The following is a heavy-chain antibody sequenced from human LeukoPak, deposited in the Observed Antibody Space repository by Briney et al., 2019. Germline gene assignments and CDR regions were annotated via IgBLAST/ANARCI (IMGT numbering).Heavy chain of an antibody. J-gene: IGHJ5*02. CDR1: GFTFSSYA. V-gene: IGHV3-23*01. CDR2: ISDSGGST. Sequence: GGSLRLSCAASGFTFSSYAMSWVRQAPGKGLEWVSGISDSGGSTYYADSVKGRFFMSREDSKTTVYLQMNSLRAEDTAIYYCAKGAEIDLWGQGTLVTVSS. D-gene: IGHD3-16*01. CDR3: AKGAEIDL.